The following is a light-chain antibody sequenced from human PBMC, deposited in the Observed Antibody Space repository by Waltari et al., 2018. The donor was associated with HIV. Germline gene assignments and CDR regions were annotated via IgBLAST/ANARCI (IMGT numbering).Light chain of an antibody. Sequence: QSVLTQPPSVSGAPGQRVTISCTGSSSNIGAGYDVHWYQQLPGTAPKIPLYGNRDRPSGGPDRFAGSKSGTSASLAITWLQAEDEADYYCQSYDSSLSGVVFGGGTRLTVL. CDR3: QSYDSSLSGVV. CDR2: GNR. V-gene: IGLV1-40*01. CDR1: SSNIGAGYD. J-gene: IGLJ2*01.